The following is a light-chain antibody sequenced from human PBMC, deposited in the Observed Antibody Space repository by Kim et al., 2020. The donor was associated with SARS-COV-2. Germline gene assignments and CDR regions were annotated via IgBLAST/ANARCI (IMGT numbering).Light chain of an antibody. CDR3: HQYYISPYT. J-gene: IGKJ2*01. V-gene: IGKV4-1*01. Sequence: DIVMTQSPDSLAVSLGERATFNCKSSQSVLYSSNNKDYLAWYQQKPGQPPKLLISWASTRESGVPDRFSGSGSGTDFTLTITSLQAEDVAVYYCHQYYISPYTFGQGTKLEI. CDR2: WAS. CDR1: QSVLYSSNNKDY.